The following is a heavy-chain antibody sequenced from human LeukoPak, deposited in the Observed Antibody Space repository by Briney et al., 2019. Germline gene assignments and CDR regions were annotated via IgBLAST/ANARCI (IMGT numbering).Heavy chain of an antibody. D-gene: IGHD1-7*01. Sequence: PGASVKVSCTVSGYTLTELSMHWARQAPGKGLEWMGGFDPEDGETIYAQKFQGRVTMTEDTSTDTAYMELSSLRSEDTAVYYCATIELLSRGPFDYWGQGTLVTVSS. CDR3: ATIELLSRGPFDY. CDR1: GYTLTELS. CDR2: FDPEDGET. V-gene: IGHV1-24*01. J-gene: IGHJ4*02.